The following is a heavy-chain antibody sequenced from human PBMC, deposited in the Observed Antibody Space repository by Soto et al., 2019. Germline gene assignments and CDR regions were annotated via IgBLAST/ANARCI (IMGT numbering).Heavy chain of an antibody. CDR1: GYTFTSYG. D-gene: IGHD6-13*01. V-gene: IGHV1-3*01. Sequence: GASVKVSCKASGYTFTSYGIHWVRQAPGQRLEWVGWINAANGDTKYSPKFQGRVTITRGTSASTAYMELSSLRSEDTAVYYCVRRHVSATGIDWFDPWGQGTLVTVSS. J-gene: IGHJ5*02. CDR3: VRRHVSATGIDWFDP. CDR2: INAANGDT.